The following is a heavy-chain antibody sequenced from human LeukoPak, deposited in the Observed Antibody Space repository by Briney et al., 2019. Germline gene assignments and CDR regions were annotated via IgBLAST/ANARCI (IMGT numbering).Heavy chain of an antibody. J-gene: IGHJ6*02. CDR1: GFTVSSNY. Sequence: PGGSLRLSCAASGFTVSSNYMSWVRQAPGRGLEWVSVIYSGGSTYYADSVKGRFTISRDNSKNTLYLQMNSLRAEDTAVYYCARDVLGAMVRGVMAPNYYYYGMDVWGQGTTVTVSS. CDR2: IYSGGST. V-gene: IGHV3-53*01. D-gene: IGHD3-10*01. CDR3: ARDVLGAMVRGVMAPNYYYYGMDV.